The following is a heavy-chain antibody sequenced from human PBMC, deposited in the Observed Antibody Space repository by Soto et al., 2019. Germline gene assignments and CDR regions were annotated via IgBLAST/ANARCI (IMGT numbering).Heavy chain of an antibody. D-gene: IGHD1-20*01. CDR1: GYTFTSYG. CDR3: ATLNLPVYYYGMDV. Sequence: ASVKVSCKASGYTFTSYGISWVRQAPGQGLEWMGWTSAYNGNTNYAQKLQGRVTMTTDTSTSTAYMELRSLRSDDTAVYYCATLNLPVYYYGMDVWGQGTTVTVSS. J-gene: IGHJ6*02. V-gene: IGHV1-18*01. CDR2: TSAYNGNT.